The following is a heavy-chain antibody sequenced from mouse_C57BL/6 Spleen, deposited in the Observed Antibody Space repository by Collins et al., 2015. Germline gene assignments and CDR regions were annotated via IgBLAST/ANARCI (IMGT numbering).Heavy chain of an antibody. V-gene: IGHV1-26*01. J-gene: IGHJ2*01. CDR2: INPNNGGT. D-gene: IGHD2-4*01. CDR1: GYTFTDYY. Sequence: EVQLQQSGPELVKPGASVKISCKASGYTFTDYYMNWVKQSHGKSLEWIGDINPNNGGTSYNQKFKGKATLTVDKSSSTAYMELRSLTSEDSAVYYCAIYYDYYWGQGTTLTVSS. CDR3: AIYYDYY.